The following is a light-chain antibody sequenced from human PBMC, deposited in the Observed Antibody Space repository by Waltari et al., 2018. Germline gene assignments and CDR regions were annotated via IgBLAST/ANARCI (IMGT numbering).Light chain of an antibody. CDR1: QNVLYNSNNKNY. CDR2: WAS. V-gene: IGKV4-1*01. J-gene: IGKJ2*01. Sequence: DIVMTQSPDSLAVSLGERATINCKSSQNVLYNSNNKNYLSWYQQKPGQPPKLLIYWASTRESGVPDRFSGSGYGTDFTLTISSLQAEDVAVYYCQQYYSTPYTFGQGTKLEIK. CDR3: QQYYSTPYT.